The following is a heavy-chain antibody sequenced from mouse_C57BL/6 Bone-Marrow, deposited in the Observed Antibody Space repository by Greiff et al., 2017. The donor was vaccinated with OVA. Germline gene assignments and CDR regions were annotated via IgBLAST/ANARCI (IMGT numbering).Heavy chain of an antibody. Sequence: VQLQQSGPELVKPGASVKISCKASGYSFTSYYIHWVKQRPGQGLEWIGWIYPGSGNTKYNEKFKGKATLTADTSSSTAYMQLSSLTSEDSAVYYCARGFYYGYDYAMDYWGQGTSVTVSS. V-gene: IGHV1-66*01. CDR1: GYSFTSYY. CDR3: ARGFYYGYDYAMDY. D-gene: IGHD2-2*01. J-gene: IGHJ4*01. CDR2: IYPGSGNT.